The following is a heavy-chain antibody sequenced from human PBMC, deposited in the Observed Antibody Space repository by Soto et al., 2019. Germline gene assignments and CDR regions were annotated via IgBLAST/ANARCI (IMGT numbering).Heavy chain of an antibody. D-gene: IGHD1-26*01. V-gene: IGHV4-39*01. Sequence: QLQLQESGPGLVKPSETLSLTCTVSGGSISSSRSYWGWIRQPPGKGLECIGSIYYSGSTYYSPSLKSRANISVDTSKIQFSLRLSSVTAADTAVYYCARRGLVGATTFDYWGQGTLVTVSS. J-gene: IGHJ4*02. CDR1: GGSISSSRSY. CDR2: IYYSGST. CDR3: ARRGLVGATTFDY.